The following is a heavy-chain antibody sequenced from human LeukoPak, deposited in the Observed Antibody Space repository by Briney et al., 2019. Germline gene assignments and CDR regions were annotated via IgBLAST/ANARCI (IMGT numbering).Heavy chain of an antibody. CDR3: AKGAEEGVVITAVYYYYMDV. CDR1: GFTFSSYG. V-gene: IGHV3-23*01. D-gene: IGHD3-22*01. J-gene: IGHJ6*03. CDR2: ISGSGGRT. Sequence: GGSLRLSCAASGFTFSSYGMSWVRQAPGKGLEWVSAISGSGGRTFYADSVQGRFTISRDNYKNTLNLQMNSLRAEDTAVYYCAKGAEEGVVITAVYYYYMDVWGKGTTVTISS.